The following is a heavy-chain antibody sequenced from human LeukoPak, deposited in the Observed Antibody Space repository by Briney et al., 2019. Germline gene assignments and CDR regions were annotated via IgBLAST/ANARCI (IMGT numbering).Heavy chain of an antibody. CDR2: IYYSGST. D-gene: IGHD5-18*01. Sequence: PSETLSLTCTVSGGCISSSYWIWIRQPPGKGLEWIGYIYYSGSTDYNPSLKSRVTISVDTSKNQFSLKLSSVTAADTAVYYCARVQYSYGYSLVYWGQGTLVTVSS. CDR3: ARVQYSYGYSLVY. V-gene: IGHV4-59*01. CDR1: GGCISSSY. J-gene: IGHJ4*02.